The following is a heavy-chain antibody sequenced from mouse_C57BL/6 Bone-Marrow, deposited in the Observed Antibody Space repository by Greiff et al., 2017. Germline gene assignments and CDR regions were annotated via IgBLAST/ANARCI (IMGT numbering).Heavy chain of an antibody. CDR1: GYTFTSYR. CDR3: ARAFSTVVAVDY. V-gene: IGHV1-59*01. J-gene: IGHJ2*01. Sequence: VQLQQPGAELVRPGTSVKLSCKASGYTFTSYRMHWVKQRPGQGLEWIGVIDPSDSYTNYNQKFKGKDTLTVDTSSSTAYMQHSSLTSEESAVYYCARAFSTVVAVDYWGQGTTLTVSS. D-gene: IGHD1-1*01. CDR2: IDPSDSYT.